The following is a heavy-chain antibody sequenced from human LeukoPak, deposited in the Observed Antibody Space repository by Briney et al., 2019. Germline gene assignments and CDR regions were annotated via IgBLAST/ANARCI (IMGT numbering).Heavy chain of an antibody. V-gene: IGHV4-59*01. J-gene: IGHJ5*02. D-gene: IGHD3-9*01. CDR1: GGSISSYY. CDR3: ARVSGFDWLLYRFDP. Sequence: LETLSLTCTVSGGSISSYYWSWIQQPPGKGLEWIGYIYYSGSTNYNPSLKSRVTISVDTSKNQFSLKLSSVTAADTAVYYCARVSGFDWLLYRFDPWGQGTLVTVSS. CDR2: IYYSGST.